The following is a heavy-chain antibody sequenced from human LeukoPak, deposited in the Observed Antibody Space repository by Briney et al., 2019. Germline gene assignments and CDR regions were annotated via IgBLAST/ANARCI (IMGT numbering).Heavy chain of an antibody. Sequence: GGSLRLXCAASGFTFISYWMQWVRQAPGKGLVWVSRINGYGSSTDFADSVKGRFTISRDNAKNTLYLQMNSLRAEDTAVYYCARDAPGNTALDYWGQGTLVTVSS. CDR1: GFTFISYW. D-gene: IGHD5-18*01. CDR2: INGYGSST. J-gene: IGHJ4*02. V-gene: IGHV3-74*01. CDR3: ARDAPGNTALDY.